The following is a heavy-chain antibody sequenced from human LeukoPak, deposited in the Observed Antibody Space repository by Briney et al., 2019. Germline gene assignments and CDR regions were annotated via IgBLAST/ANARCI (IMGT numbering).Heavy chain of an antibody. CDR3: ARGSWGY. V-gene: IGHV1-18*01. D-gene: IGHD3-16*01. CDR2: ITTSNGNT. CDR1: GYIFTNHG. J-gene: IGHJ4*02. Sequence: ASVKVSCKASGYIFTNHGISWVRQAPGQGLEWMGWITTSNGNTKYAQKLQGRVTMTRNTSISTAYMELSSLRSEDTAVYYCARGSWGYWGQGTLVTVSS.